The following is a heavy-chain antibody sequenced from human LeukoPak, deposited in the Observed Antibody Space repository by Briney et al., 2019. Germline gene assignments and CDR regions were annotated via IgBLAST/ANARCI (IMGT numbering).Heavy chain of an antibody. CDR3: ARGENRRDGYKENQYSFNY. CDR2: ISSNGGST. CDR1: GFTFSSYA. J-gene: IGHJ4*02. V-gene: IGHV3-64*01. Sequence: GGSLRLSCAASGFTFSSYAMHWVRQAPGKGLEYVSAISSNGGSTYYANSVKGRFTISRDNSKNTLYLQMGSLRAEDMAVYYGARGENRRDGYKENQYSFNYWGQGTLVTVSS. D-gene: IGHD5-24*01.